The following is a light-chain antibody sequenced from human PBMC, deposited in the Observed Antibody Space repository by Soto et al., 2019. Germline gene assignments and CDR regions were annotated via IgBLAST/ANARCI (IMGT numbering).Light chain of an antibody. CDR2: GAS. CDR1: QSVSSSY. V-gene: IGKV3-20*01. Sequence: TVLTQSPGTLSLSPGERAPLSCGASQSVSSSYLAWYQQKPGQAPRLLIYGASSRATGIPDRFSGSGSGTDFTLTISSLQSEDFAVYYCQQYNNWPRTFGQGTKVDIK. CDR3: QQYNNWPRT. J-gene: IGKJ1*01.